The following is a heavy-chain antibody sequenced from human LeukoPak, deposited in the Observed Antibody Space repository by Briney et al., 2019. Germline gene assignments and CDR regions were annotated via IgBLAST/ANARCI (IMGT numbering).Heavy chain of an antibody. CDR1: GYIFRSYG. J-gene: IGHJ6*03. CDR2: ISCYNGET. V-gene: IGHV1-18*01. Sequence: ASVKVSCKASGYIFRSYGLSWVRQAPGQGLEWLGWISCYNGETRYEQNLQGRVTLTTDTPTTTAYMELRSLRSDDTAVYYCARGILDATYYYYYYMDVWGKGTTVTVSS. CDR3: ARGILDATYYYYYYMDV. D-gene: IGHD1-1*01.